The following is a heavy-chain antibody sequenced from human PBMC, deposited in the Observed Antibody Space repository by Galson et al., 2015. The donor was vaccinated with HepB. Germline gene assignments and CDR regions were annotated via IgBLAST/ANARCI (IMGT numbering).Heavy chain of an antibody. CDR2: ISAYNGNT. V-gene: IGHV1-18*01. J-gene: IGHJ4*02. CDR3: ARDVRYSGSYGPDY. Sequence: SVKVSCKASGYTFTSYGISWVRQAPGQGLEWMGWISAYNGNTNYAQKLQGRVTMTTDTSTSTAYMELRSLRSDDTAVYYCARDVRYSGSYGPDYWGQGTLVTVSS. D-gene: IGHD1-26*01. CDR1: GYTFTSYG.